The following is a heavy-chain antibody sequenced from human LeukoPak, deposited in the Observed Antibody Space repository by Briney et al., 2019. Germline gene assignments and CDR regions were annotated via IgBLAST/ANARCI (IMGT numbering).Heavy chain of an antibody. CDR1: GFTFSSYA. V-gene: IGHV3-23*01. CDR3: ARDLRDGYNPFDY. CDR2: ISGSGGST. J-gene: IGHJ4*02. D-gene: IGHD5-24*01. Sequence: GGSLRLSCAASGFTFSSYAMSWVRQAPGKGLEWVSAISGSGGSTYYADSVKGRFTISRDNSKNTLYLQMNSLRVEDTAVYYCARDLRDGYNPFDYWGQGTLVTVSS.